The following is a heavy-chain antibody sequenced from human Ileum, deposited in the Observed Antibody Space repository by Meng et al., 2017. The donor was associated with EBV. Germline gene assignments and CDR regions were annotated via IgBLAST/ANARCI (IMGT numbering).Heavy chain of an antibody. Sequence: IHLNASGPLVVKPTQTRPLTCTFSGFSRISSVGVGWLRQPPGKALEWVALIYWDDDKRYSPSLKTRLTITKDTSKNQVVLTMTNMDPVDTATYYCARRSFAAGSPDYWGQGTLVTVSS. CDR2: IYWDDDK. CDR1: GFSRISSVG. CDR3: ARRSFAAGSPDY. V-gene: IGHV2-5*02. D-gene: IGHD3-10*01. J-gene: IGHJ4*02.